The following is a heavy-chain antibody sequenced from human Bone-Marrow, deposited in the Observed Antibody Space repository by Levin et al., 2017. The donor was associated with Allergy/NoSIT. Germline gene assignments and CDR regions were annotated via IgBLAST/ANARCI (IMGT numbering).Heavy chain of an antibody. CDR3: GRGSELDY. D-gene: IGHD1-14*01. J-gene: IGHJ4*02. Sequence: SETLSLTCAVYGGSFSGYYWSWIRQPPGKGLEWIAEINHSGSTNYNPSLKSRVTISVDTSNNQFSLKLRSVTAADTAVYYCGRGSELDYWGQGTLVTVSS. CDR1: GGSFSGYY. CDR2: INHSGST. V-gene: IGHV4-34*01.